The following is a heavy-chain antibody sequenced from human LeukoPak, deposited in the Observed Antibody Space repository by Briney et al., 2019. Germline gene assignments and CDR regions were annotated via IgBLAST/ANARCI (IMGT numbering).Heavy chain of an antibody. CDR3: ARGGPPGYYYDYYMDV. V-gene: IGHV4-34*01. CDR2: INHSGYT. Sequence: SETLSLTCAVYGESFSGYFWSWIRQPPGKGLEWIGEINHSGYTNYNPSLKSRVTISVDTSKNQFSLKLSSVTAADTAVYFCARGGPPGYYYDYYMDVWGKGTTVTISS. J-gene: IGHJ6*03. CDR1: GESFSGYF.